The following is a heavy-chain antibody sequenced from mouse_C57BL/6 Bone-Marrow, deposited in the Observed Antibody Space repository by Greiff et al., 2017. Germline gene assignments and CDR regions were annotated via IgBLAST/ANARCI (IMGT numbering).Heavy chain of an antibody. CDR1: GYTFTNYW. J-gene: IGHJ2*01. CDR2: IYPGGGYT. Sequence: QVQLKESGAELVRPGTSVKMSCKASGYTFTNYWIGWAKQRPGHGLEWIGDIYPGGGYTNYNEKFKGKATLTADKSSSTAYMPFSSLTSEDSAIYYCARGDDYGPFDYWGQGTTLTVSS. D-gene: IGHD2-4*01. V-gene: IGHV1-63*01. CDR3: ARGDDYGPFDY.